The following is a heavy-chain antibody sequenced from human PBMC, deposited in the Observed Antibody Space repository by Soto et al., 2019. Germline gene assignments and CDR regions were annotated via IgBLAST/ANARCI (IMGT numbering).Heavy chain of an antibody. Sequence: SGGSLRLSCAASGFTFDDYAMHWVRQAPGKGLEWVSGISWNSGSIGYADSVKGRFTISRDNAKNSLYLQMNSLRAEDTALYYCAKVGSNYYGDYYFDYWGQGTLVTVSS. CDR2: ISWNSGSI. V-gene: IGHV3-9*01. CDR3: AKVGSNYYGDYYFDY. D-gene: IGHD4-17*01. CDR1: GFTFDDYA. J-gene: IGHJ4*02.